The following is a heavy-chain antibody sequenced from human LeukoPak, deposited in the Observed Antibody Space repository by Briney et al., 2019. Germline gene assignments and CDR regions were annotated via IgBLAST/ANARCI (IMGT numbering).Heavy chain of an antibody. Sequence: PGGSLRLSCAASGFTVSSNYMSWVRQAPGKGLEWVSVIYSGGSTYYADSVKGRFTISRDNSKNTLYLQMNSLRAEDTAVYYCARVEPLDQAGFFDYWGQGTLVTVSS. CDR1: GFTVSSNY. CDR2: IYSGGST. J-gene: IGHJ4*02. V-gene: IGHV3-53*01. D-gene: IGHD3/OR15-3a*01. CDR3: ARVEPLDQAGFFDY.